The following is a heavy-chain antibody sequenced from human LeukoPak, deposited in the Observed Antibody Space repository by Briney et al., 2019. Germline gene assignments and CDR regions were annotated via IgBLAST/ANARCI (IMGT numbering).Heavy chain of an antibody. Sequence: PAGSLRLSCAVSGFTFSNYAMSWVRQAPGKGLEWVSTISADGGITYYADSVKGRFTISRDNSKNTLYLQMNSLRAEDTAIPYCAKARYSSGWNYFDYWGQGALVTVSS. V-gene: IGHV3-23*01. D-gene: IGHD6-19*01. CDR1: GFTFSNYA. CDR3: AKARYSSGWNYFDY. J-gene: IGHJ4*02. CDR2: ISADGGIT.